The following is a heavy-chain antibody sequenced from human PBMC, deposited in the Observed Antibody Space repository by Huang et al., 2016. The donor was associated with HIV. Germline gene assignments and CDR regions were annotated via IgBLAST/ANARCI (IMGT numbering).Heavy chain of an antibody. Sequence: QVQLQESGPGLVKPSQTLSLTCTVSGGSISSGSYYWSWVRPPAGKGLEWIGHIYTSGSTNYNPSLKSRVTISVDTSKNQFYLKLSSVTAADTAVYYCARGYYDILTGYYKWRAYDAFDIWGQGTMVTVSS. J-gene: IGHJ3*02. CDR3: ARGYYDILTGYYKWRAYDAFDI. V-gene: IGHV4-61*09. D-gene: IGHD3-9*01. CDR1: GGSISSGSYY. CDR2: IYTSGST.